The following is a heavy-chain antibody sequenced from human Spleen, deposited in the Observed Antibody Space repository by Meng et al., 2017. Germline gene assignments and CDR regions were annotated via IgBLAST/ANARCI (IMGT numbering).Heavy chain of an antibody. J-gene: IGHJ4*02. CDR1: GLTFDDYA. D-gene: IGHD3-3*01. CDR2: ISWDGGTT. V-gene: IGHV3-43D*03. Sequence: GGSLRLSCAASGLTFDDYAMHWVRQVPGKGLEWVSFISWDGGTTYYGDSVKGRFTISRDNKKNSLYLQMNSLRAEDTAVYYCARGPRFLEWLLSDTDFDYWGQGTLVTVSS. CDR3: ARGPRFLEWLLSDTDFDY.